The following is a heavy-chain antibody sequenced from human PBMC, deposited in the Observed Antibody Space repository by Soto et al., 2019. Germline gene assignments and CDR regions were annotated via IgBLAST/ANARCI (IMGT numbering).Heavy chain of an antibody. CDR2: MNTNSGNT. CDR3: SVSYYYYMDV. D-gene: IGHD6-25*01. V-gene: IGHV1-8*01. J-gene: IGHJ6*03. Sequence: QVQLVQSGAEVKKPGASVKVSCKASGYTFTSYDINWVRQATGQGLEWMGWMNTNSGNTGHAQKFQGRVTMTRNTSISTAYMELSSLRSEDTAVYYCSVSYYYYMDVWGKGTTVTVSS. CDR1: GYTFTSYD.